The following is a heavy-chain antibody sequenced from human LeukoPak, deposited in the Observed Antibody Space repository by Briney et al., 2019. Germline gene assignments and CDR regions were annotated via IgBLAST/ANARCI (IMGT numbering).Heavy chain of an antibody. V-gene: IGHV3-7*01. J-gene: IGHJ4*02. D-gene: IGHD5-18*01. CDR1: GFTFSSYW. Sequence: GGSLRLSCAASGFTFSSYWMSWVRQAPGKGLEWVANIKQDGSEKYYVDSVKGRFTISRDNAKDSLYLQLNSLRAEDTAVYYCARDRWGYSYGGDWGQGTLVTVSS. CDR2: IKQDGSEK. CDR3: ARDRWGYSYGGD.